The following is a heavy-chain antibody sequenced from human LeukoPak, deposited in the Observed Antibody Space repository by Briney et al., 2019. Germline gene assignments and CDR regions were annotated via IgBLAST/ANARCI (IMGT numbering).Heavy chain of an antibody. D-gene: IGHD3-10*01. Sequence: PGGSLRLSCAASGFTFSNHGMNWVRQAPGQGLEGVSGISPSGDITYYADSVKGRFTISRDNSKNTLYLEVISLTAEDTAVYYCAKDDAWLRFGEWSQGTLVTVSS. CDR1: GFTFSNHG. CDR3: AKDDAWLRFGE. J-gene: IGHJ4*02. V-gene: IGHV3-23*01. CDR2: ISPSGDIT.